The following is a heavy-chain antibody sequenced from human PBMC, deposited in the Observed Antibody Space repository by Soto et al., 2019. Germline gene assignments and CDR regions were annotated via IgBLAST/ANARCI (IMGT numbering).Heavy chain of an antibody. V-gene: IGHV3-30-3*01. CDR1: GFTFSSYA. CDR3: ARSYTQQISGVSKRGFDP. CDR2: ISYDGSNK. Sequence: QVQLVESGGGVVQPGRSLRLSCAASGFTFSSYAMHWVRQAPGKGLEWVAVISYDGSNKYYADSVKGRFTISRDNSKNTLYLQMNSLRAEDMAVYYCARSYTQQISGVSKRGFDPWGQGTLVTVSS. D-gene: IGHD3-16*01. J-gene: IGHJ5*02.